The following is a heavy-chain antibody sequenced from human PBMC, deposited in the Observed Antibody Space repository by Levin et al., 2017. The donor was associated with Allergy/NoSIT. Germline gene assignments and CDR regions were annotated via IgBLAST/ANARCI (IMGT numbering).Heavy chain of an antibody. V-gene: IGHV4-34*01. J-gene: IGHJ4*02. Sequence: PSQTLSLPCAVYGGSFSAYYWTWIRQPPGKRLEWIGEINPSGDTNYNPSFKRRVTISVDTSKNQFSLKLTSMTAADTAVYYCARGPSRYSGTWGQGTLVTVSS. D-gene: IGHD5-12*01. CDR2: INPSGDT. CDR1: GGSFSAYY. CDR3: ARGPSRYSGT.